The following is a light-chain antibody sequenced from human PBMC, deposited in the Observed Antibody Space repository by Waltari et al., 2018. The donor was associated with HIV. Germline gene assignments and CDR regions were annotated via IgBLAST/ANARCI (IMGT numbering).Light chain of an antibody. CDR1: QSVLYSSNNKNY. Sequence: DIVMTQSPDSLAVSLGERATINCKSSQSVLYSSNNKNYLAWYQQKPGQSPKLLIYWASTRESGFPDRFSGSGSGTDFTLTISSLQAEDVAVYYCQQYYSTLWTFGQGTKVEIK. V-gene: IGKV4-1*01. CDR2: WAS. CDR3: QQYYSTLWT. J-gene: IGKJ1*01.